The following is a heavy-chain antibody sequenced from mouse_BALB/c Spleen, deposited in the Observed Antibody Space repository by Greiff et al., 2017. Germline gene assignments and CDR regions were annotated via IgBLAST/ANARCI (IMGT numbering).Heavy chain of an antibody. J-gene: IGHJ4*01. CDR1: GFSLTSYG. D-gene: IGHD2-1*01. CDR2: IWAGGST. Sequence: QVQLKQSGPGLVAPSQSLSITCTVSGFSLTSYGVHWVRQPPGKGLEWLGVIWAGGSTNYNSALMSRLSISKDNSKSQVFLKMNSLQTDDTAMYYCARGCGNSYAMDYWGQGTSVTVSS. V-gene: IGHV2-9*02. CDR3: ARGCGNSYAMDY.